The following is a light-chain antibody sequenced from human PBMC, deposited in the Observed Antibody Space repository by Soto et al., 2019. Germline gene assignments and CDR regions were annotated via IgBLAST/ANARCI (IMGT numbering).Light chain of an antibody. CDR3: QSYDSSLSGSV. Sequence: QSVLTQPPSVSGAPGQRVTISCTGSSSNIGAGYDVHWYQQLPGTAPKLLIYGNSNRPSGVPDRFSGSKSGTSASLAITGXXAEDEADYYCQSYDSSLSGSVFGGGTKVTVL. V-gene: IGLV1-40*01. CDR1: SSNIGAGYD. CDR2: GNS. J-gene: IGLJ2*01.